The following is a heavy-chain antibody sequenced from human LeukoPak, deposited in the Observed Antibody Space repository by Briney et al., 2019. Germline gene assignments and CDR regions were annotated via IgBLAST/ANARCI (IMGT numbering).Heavy chain of an antibody. CDR2: ISYDGSNK. J-gene: IGHJ4*02. D-gene: IGHD6-19*01. CDR3: ARDGQWLNYFDY. V-gene: IGHV3-30-3*01. Sequence: GGSLRLSCEASGFTVSSYPFHWVRQAPGKGLEWVAVISYDGSNKYYADSVKGRFTISRDNSKNTLYLQMNSLRAEDTAVYYCARDGQWLNYFDYWGQGTLVTVSS. CDR1: GFTVSSYP.